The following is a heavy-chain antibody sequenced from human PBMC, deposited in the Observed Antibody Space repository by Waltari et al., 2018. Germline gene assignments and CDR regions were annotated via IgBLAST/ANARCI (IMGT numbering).Heavy chain of an antibody. CDR1: GFTFSRYW. D-gene: IGHD6-13*01. CDR2: MNGEGGRT. Sequence: EEQLVESGGGLVQPGESLRLSCAASGFTFSRYWMDWVRHAPGRGLVGGGGMNGEGGRTSDAGSVEGRFTISRDNAKNTLYVQRNRLRAEDTAVYYCARVATKTYSSPVPGRPYYYGMDVWGQGTTVTVSS. CDR3: ARVATKTYSSPVPGRPYYYGMDV. V-gene: IGHV3-74*01. J-gene: IGHJ6*02.